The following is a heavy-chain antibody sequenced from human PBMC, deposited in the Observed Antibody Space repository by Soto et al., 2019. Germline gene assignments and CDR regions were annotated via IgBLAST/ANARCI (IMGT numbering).Heavy chain of an antibody. V-gene: IGHV4-61*01. D-gene: IGHD3-16*01. Sequence: PSETLSLTCTVSGGSLSGGSYYWNWIRQPPGKQMEWIGYIYDSGATKYNPSLKSRVTISQDTSKNQFSLKMNSVTPSDTAVYYCARDWGPYWFHPCGQGILVTVSS. CDR3: ARDWGPYWFHP. CDR2: IYDSGAT. CDR1: GGSLSGGSYY. J-gene: IGHJ5*02.